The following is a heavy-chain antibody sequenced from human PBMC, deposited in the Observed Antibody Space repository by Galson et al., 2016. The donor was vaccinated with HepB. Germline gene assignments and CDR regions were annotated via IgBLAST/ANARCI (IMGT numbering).Heavy chain of an antibody. Sequence: SLRLSCAASGFTFSSYDMHWVRQATGKGLEWVSGIGTAGDTYYPGSVKGRFTISREDAKNSLYLQMNSLRAGDTAVYYCVKDRGWGYTSNAFDIWGQGTMVTVSS. CDR2: IGTAGDT. V-gene: IGHV3-13*04. J-gene: IGHJ3*02. CDR3: VKDRGWGYTSNAFDI. CDR1: GFTFSSYD. D-gene: IGHD1-1*01.